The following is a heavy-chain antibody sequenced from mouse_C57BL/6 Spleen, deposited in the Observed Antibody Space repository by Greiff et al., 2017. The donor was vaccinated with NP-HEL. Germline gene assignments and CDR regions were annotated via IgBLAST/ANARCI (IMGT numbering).Heavy chain of an antibody. CDR3: ARKGGGGYSPWYFDV. Sequence: QVQLKESGAELVKPGASVKMSCKASGYTFTTYPIEWMKQNHGKSLEWIGNFHPYNDDTKYNEKFKGKATLTVEKSSSTVYLELSRLTSDDSAVYYCARKGGGGYSPWYFDVWGTGTTVTVSS. CDR1: GYTFTTYP. J-gene: IGHJ1*03. D-gene: IGHD2-3*01. V-gene: IGHV1-47*01. CDR2: FHPYNDDT.